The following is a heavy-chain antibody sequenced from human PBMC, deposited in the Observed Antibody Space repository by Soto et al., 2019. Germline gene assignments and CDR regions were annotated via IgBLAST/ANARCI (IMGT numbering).Heavy chain of an antibody. Sequence: ASVKVSCKASGYTFTSYVISWVRQAPGQGLEWMGWISAYNGNTNYAQKLQGRVTMTTDTSTSTAYMELRSLRSDDTAVYYCARDRAVAGPELYYYYGMDVWGQGTTVTVSS. V-gene: IGHV1-18*01. J-gene: IGHJ6*02. CDR1: GYTFTSYV. CDR3: ARDRAVAGPELYYYYGMDV. D-gene: IGHD6-19*01. CDR2: ISAYNGNT.